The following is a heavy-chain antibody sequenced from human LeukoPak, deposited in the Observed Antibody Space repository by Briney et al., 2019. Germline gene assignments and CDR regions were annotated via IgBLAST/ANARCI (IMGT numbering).Heavy chain of an antibody. J-gene: IGHJ4*02. CDR2: IHTSGST. D-gene: IGHD3-22*01. CDR3: ARDQYYYDSSGYYGFDY. CDR1: GYSISSGYF. Sequence: SETLSLTCTVSGYSISSGYFWGWIRQPAGKGLEWIGRIHTSGSTNYNPSLKSRVTMSVDTSKNQFSLRLSSVTAADTAVYYCARDQYYYDSSGYYGFDYWGQGTLVTVSS. V-gene: IGHV4-4*07.